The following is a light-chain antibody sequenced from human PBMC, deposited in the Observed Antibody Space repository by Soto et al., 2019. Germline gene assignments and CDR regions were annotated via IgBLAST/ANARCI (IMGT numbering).Light chain of an antibody. CDR1: QIVTSDY. CDR2: GAS. Sequence: IVLPQSPGTLSFSPGERVTLSCRASQIVTSDYLAWYHQEPGQAPRLLIYGASNRATGIPDRFSGSGSGTDFTLSISRLEPGDFGMYFCHQYGSSPRTFGQGTKVDIK. J-gene: IGKJ1*01. V-gene: IGKV3-20*01. CDR3: HQYGSSPRT.